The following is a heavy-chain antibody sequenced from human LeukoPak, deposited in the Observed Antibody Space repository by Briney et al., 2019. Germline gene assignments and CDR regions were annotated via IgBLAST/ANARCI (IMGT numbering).Heavy chain of an antibody. J-gene: IGHJ4*01. CDR3: VIGDYHTLTGAPGDIIEY. D-gene: IGHD2-8*02. CDR2: IKSKYFGETG. V-gene: IGHV3-15*01. Sequence: GCTQTLSCAESGFRFNHAWMSWVRQDPGEGREGAARIKSKYFGETGDFPVHVIGRFTSQRVDSNINQYLQMNSLETEDTAVYYCVIGDYHTLTGAPGDIIEYWGRGTVV. CDR1: GFRFNHAW.